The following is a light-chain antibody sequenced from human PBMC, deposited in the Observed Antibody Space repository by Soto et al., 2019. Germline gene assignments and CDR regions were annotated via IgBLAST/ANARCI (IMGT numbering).Light chain of an antibody. CDR1: QSLLHSNGYNY. CDR3: KQALQTPRT. V-gene: IGKV2-28*01. Sequence: DIVMTQSPLSLPVTPGEPASISCRSSQSLLHSNGYNYLDWYLQKPGQSPQLLIYLGSNRASGVPGRFSGSGSGTDFTLKISRIEAEDVGVYFCKQALQTPRTFGQGAKVEIK. J-gene: IGKJ1*01. CDR2: LGS.